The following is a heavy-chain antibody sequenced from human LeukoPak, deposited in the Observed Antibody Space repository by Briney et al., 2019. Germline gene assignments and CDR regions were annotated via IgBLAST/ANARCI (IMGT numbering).Heavy chain of an antibody. V-gene: IGHV4-4*07. CDR2: IYTSGST. Sequence: KPSETLSLTCTVSGGSISSYYWSWIRQPAGKGLEWIGRIYTSGSTNYNPSLKSRVTISVDTSKNQFSLKLSSVTAADTAVYYCATCGGDCYGVAFDIWGQGTMVTVSS. J-gene: IGHJ3*02. CDR1: GGSISSYY. D-gene: IGHD2-21*01. CDR3: ATCGGDCYGVAFDI.